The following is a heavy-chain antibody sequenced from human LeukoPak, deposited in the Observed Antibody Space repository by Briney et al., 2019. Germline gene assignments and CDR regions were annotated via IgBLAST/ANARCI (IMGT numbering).Heavy chain of an antibody. J-gene: IGHJ4*02. CDR3: AREEGGYFDY. CDR1: GFSFDDYD. D-gene: IGHD3-16*01. CDR2: VNWNGGST. V-gene: IGHV3-20*04. Sequence: GGSLRLSCAASGFSFDDYDMSWVRQAPGKGLEWVSGVNWNGGSTGYADSVKGRFTISRDNAKNSLYLQMSSLRAEDTALYYCAREEGGYFDYWGQGTLVTVSS.